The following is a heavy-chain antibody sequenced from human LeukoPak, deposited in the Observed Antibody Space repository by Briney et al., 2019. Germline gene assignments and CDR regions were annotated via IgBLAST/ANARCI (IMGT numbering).Heavy chain of an antibody. CDR2: TYYSGST. D-gene: IGHD6-19*01. CDR3: ARGLGSSGWPLIDY. J-gene: IGHJ4*02. Sequence: ASETLSLTCTVSGGSISSYYWSWIRQPPGKELEWIGYTYYSGSTNYNPSLKSRVTISVDTSKNQFSLKLSSVTAADTAVYYCARGLGSSGWPLIDYWGQGTLVTVSS. V-gene: IGHV4-59*01. CDR1: GGSISSYY.